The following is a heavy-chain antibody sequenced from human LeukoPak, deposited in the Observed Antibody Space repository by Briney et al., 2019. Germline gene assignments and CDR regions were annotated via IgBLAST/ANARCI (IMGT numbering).Heavy chain of an antibody. J-gene: IGHJ5*02. CDR2: ISGGGGST. CDR1: GFTFSSYA. D-gene: IGHD4-17*01. CDR3: AKDYGHYVGGFDL. Sequence: PGGALRLSCAASGFTFSSYAMSWVRQAPGEGVEWVSPISGGGGSTYYADSVKGGVTISRENTKKTLYMQMKRLRAEGTGVYYSAKDYGHYVGGFDLWGQGTLVTVSS. V-gene: IGHV3-23*01.